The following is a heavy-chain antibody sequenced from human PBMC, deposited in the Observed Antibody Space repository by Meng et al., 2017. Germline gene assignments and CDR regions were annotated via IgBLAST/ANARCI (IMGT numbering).Heavy chain of an antibody. J-gene: IGHJ4*02. CDR2: IIPIFGTA. Sequence: LGESGAVRKKRGSSVKVSCNASGGTFSSYDISWVRQAPGQGLEWMGGIIPIFGTANYAQKFQGRVTITADKSTSTAYMELSSLRSEDTAVYYCARGVGYGGNSLYFDYWGQGTLVTVSS. CDR3: ARGVGYGGNSLYFDY. CDR1: GGTFSSYD. D-gene: IGHD4-23*01. V-gene: IGHV1-69*06.